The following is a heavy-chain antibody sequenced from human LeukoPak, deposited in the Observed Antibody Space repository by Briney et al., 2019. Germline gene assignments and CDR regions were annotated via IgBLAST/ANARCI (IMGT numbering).Heavy chain of an antibody. D-gene: IGHD1-26*01. J-gene: IGHJ4*02. CDR1: GFTFSSYA. CDR2: ISYDGSNK. Sequence: GGSLRLPCAASGFTFSSYAMHWVRQAPGKGLEWVAVISYDGSNKYYADSVKGRFTISRDNSKNTLYLQMNSLRAEDTAVYYCARAYYTPPFDYWGQGTLVTVSS. V-gene: IGHV3-30*04. CDR3: ARAYYTPPFDY.